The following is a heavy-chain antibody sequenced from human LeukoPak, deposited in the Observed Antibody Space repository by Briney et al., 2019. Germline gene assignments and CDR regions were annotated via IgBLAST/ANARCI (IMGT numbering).Heavy chain of an antibody. CDR2: LWYDGSYK. CDR1: GFTFSNYG. V-gene: IGHV3-30*02. D-gene: IGHD4-11*01. CDR3: GRGDYVNYPFHLDY. J-gene: IGHJ4*02. Sequence: PGGSLRLSCAASGFTFSNYGIHWVRQAPGKGLEWVAFLWYDGSYKYYADSVKGRLTISRDNSKNTVDLQMNSLRVEDTAVYYCGRGDYVNYPFHLDYWGQGTLVTVSS.